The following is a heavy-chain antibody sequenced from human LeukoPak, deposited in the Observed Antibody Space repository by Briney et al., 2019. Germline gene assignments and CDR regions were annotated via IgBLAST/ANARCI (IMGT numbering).Heavy chain of an antibody. V-gene: IGHV3-21*01. CDR3: ARGVPDDY. CDR2: ISRTSSDI. Sequence: GGSLRLSCAASGFTFSHYSMDWVRQAPGKGLEWVSSISRTSSDIYYADSVKGRFTISRDNAKNSLYLQMNSLRAEDTTVYYCARGVPDDYWGQGTLVTVSS. D-gene: IGHD1-14*01. CDR1: GFTFSHYS. J-gene: IGHJ4*02.